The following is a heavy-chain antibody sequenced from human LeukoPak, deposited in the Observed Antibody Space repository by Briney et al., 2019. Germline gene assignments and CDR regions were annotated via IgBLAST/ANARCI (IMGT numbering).Heavy chain of an antibody. CDR3: ARARGAGPGAHFDY. CDR2: ISNSGSSI. Sequence: GGSLRLSCAASGFTFSDYYMSWIRQAPGKGLEWVSYISNSGSSIFYVDSVKGRFTISRDNAKKSLFLQMNSLRAEDTAVYYCARARGAGPGAHFDYWGQGTLVTVSS. J-gene: IGHJ4*02. D-gene: IGHD3-10*01. CDR1: GFTFSDYY. V-gene: IGHV3-11*01.